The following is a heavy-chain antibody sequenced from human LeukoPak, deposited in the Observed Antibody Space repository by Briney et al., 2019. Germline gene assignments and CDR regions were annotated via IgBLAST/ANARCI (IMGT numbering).Heavy chain of an antibody. CDR3: AKGWNYDASVGYFDY. CDR2: ISWNSGRI. D-gene: IGHD1-7*01. V-gene: IGHV3-9*02. CDR1: GSSIRSGYY. J-gene: IGHJ4*02. Sequence: LSLTCAVSGSSIRSGYYWGWIRQPPGKGLEWVSGISWNSGRIGYADSVEGRFTISRDNAKNSLFLQMNSLGPEDMALYYCAKGWNYDASVGYFDYWGQGTLVTVSS.